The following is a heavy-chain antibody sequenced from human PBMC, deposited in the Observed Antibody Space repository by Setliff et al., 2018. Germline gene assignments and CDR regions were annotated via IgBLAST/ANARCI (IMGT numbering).Heavy chain of an antibody. CDR3: IVNMVRPVTGLDS. Sequence: ASVKVSCKASGHSLTSNHLHWGRQAPGKGLEWMGTINPNDGYTIYAPAFQGRVAMTTDTSTGTAYMELSGLTSADTAIYYCIVNMVRPVTGLDSWGPGTRVTVSS. D-gene: IGHD2-15*01. CDR1: GHSLTSNH. CDR2: INPNDGYT. J-gene: IGHJ4*02. V-gene: IGHV1-46*01.